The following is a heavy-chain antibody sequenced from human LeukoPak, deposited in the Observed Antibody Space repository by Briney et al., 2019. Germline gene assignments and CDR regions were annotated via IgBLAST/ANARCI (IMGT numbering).Heavy chain of an antibody. D-gene: IGHD2-15*01. CDR3: ARLTAGVVVAAHHVVEAKLYHYFDY. CDR1: GYTFTSYG. V-gene: IGHV1-18*01. J-gene: IGHJ4*02. Sequence: ASVKVSCKASGYTFTSYGISWVRQAPGQGLEWVGWISAYNGNTNYAQKLQGRVTMTTDTSTSTAYMELRSLRSDDTAVYYCARLTAGVVVAAHHVVEAKLYHYFDYWGQGTLVTVSS. CDR2: ISAYNGNT.